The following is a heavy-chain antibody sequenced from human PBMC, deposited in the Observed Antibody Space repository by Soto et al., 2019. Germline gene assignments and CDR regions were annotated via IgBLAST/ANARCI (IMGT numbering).Heavy chain of an antibody. V-gene: IGHV4-4*02. Sequence: PSETLSLTCAVSGVSISSSNWWRWVRQPPGKGLEWIGEIYHSGSTNYNPSLKSRVTISVDKSKNQFSLKLSSVTAADTAVYYCASSGSGIYYGMDVWGQGTTVTVSS. CDR1: GVSISSSNW. CDR3: ASSGSGIYYGMDV. J-gene: IGHJ6*02. D-gene: IGHD3-10*01. CDR2: IYHSGST.